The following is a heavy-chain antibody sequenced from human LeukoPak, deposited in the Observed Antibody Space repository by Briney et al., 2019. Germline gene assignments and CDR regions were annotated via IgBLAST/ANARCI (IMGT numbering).Heavy chain of an antibody. CDR2: INHSGST. CDR3: ARNFPYSKLDY. Sequence: PSETLSLTCAVYGGSFSGYYWSWIRQPPGKGLEWIGEINHSGSTNYNPSLKSRVTISVDTSKNQFSLKLSSVTAADTAVYYCARNFPYSKLDYWGQGTLVTVSS. V-gene: IGHV4-34*01. D-gene: IGHD6-13*01. CDR1: GGSFSGYY. J-gene: IGHJ4*02.